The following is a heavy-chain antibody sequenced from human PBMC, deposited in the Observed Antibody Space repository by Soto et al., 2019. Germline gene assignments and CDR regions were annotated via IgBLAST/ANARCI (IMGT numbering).Heavy chain of an antibody. V-gene: IGHV3-23*01. CDR2: ITTRGART. J-gene: IGHJ4*02. D-gene: IGHD3-9*01. Sequence: GSLRLSFAASGFTLKTYAMTWVRQTPGKGLEWVSFITTRGARTYYADPVRGRFTISTDSSRNTLYLQMNSLRPDDTAVYFCARYRSDGSASFDSWGQGTRVTVSS. CDR1: GFTLKTYA. CDR3: ARYRSDGSASFDS.